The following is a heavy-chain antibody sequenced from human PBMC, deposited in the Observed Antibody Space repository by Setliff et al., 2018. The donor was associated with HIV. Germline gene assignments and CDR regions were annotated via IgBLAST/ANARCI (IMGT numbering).Heavy chain of an antibody. CDR3: AREEGGLYGMDV. D-gene: IGHD3-16*01. Sequence: PGGSLRLSCAASGFIVSSNHMSWVRQAPGKGLKWVSVIYSGGNTYYADSVKGRFTISRDNSKNTLYFQMNSLRAEDTAVYYCAREEGGLYGMDVWGQGTTVTVSS. V-gene: IGHV3-66*02. CDR1: GFIVSSNH. CDR2: IYSGGNT. J-gene: IGHJ6*02.